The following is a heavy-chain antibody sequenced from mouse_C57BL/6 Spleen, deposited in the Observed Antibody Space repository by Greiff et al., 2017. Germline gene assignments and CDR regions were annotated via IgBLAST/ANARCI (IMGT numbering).Heavy chain of an antibody. Sequence: VQLQQSGAELVRPGASVTLSCKASGYTFTDYEMHWVKQTPVHGLEWIGAIDPETGGTAYNQKFKGKAILTADKSSSTAYMELRSLTSEDSAVYYCTRRYGSSEGEFDVGGTGTTVTVSA. D-gene: IGHD1-1*01. CDR1: GYTFTDYE. CDR3: TRRYGSSEGEFDV. V-gene: IGHV1-15*01. CDR2: IDPETGGT. J-gene: IGHJ1*03.